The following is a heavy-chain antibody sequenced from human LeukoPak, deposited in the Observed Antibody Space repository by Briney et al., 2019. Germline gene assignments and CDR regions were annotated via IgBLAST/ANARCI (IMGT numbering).Heavy chain of an antibody. J-gene: IGHJ4*02. CDR3: ARDWFHAIDY. V-gene: IGHV3-30*02. Sequence: PGGSLRLSCAASGLTFSNFGMHWVRQAPGKGLEWVAFIRYDGSNKYYADSVKGRFIISRDNSKNTLYLQMNSLRAEDTAVYYCARDWFHAIDYWGQGTLVTVSS. D-gene: IGHD2/OR15-2a*01. CDR1: GLTFSNFG. CDR2: IRYDGSNK.